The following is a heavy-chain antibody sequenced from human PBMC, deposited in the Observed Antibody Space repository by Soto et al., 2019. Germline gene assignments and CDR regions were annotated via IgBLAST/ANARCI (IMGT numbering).Heavy chain of an antibody. CDR2: INSDGSST. CDR3: ARYYYGSSGYYKFDY. J-gene: IGHJ4*02. D-gene: IGHD3-22*01. CDR1: GFTFSSYW. Sequence: GGSLRLSCAASGFTFSSYWMHWVRQAPGKGLVWVSRINSDGSSTSYADSVKGRFTISRDNAKNTLYLQMNSLRAEDTAVYYCARYYYGSSGYYKFDYWGQGTLVT. V-gene: IGHV3-74*01.